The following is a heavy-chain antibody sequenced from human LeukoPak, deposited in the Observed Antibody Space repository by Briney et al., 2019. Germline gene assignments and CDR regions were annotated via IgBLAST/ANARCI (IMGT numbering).Heavy chain of an antibody. CDR1: GGSLSGYY. Sequence: SETLSLTCAVYGGSLSGYYWSWIRQPPGKGLEWIGEINHSGSTNYNPSLKSRVTISVDTSKNQFSLKLSSVTAADTAVYYCARTGSTVTMLYPFDHWGQGTLVTVSS. J-gene: IGHJ4*02. CDR2: INHSGST. D-gene: IGHD4-17*01. CDR3: ARTGSTVTMLYPFDH. V-gene: IGHV4-34*01.